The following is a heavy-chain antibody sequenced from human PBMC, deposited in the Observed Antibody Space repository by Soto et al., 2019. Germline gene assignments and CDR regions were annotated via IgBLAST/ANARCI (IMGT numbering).Heavy chain of an antibody. CDR1: GFSLSTSGMC. CDR2: IDWDDDK. J-gene: IGHJ3*02. V-gene: IGHV2-70*11. Sequence: GSGPTLVNPTQTLTLTCTFSGFSLSTSGMCVSWIRQPPGKALEWLARIDWDDDKYYSTSLKTRPTISKDTSKNQVVLTMTNMDPVDTATYYCARMRSGISPHDAFDIWGQGTMVTVSS. D-gene: IGHD3-10*01. CDR3: ARMRSGISPHDAFDI.